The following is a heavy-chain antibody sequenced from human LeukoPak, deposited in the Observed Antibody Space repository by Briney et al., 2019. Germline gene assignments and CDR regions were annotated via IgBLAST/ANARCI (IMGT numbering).Heavy chain of an antibody. Sequence: ASVRVSCKASGYTFTSSAIHWVRQAPGQRLEWMGWINDGNGNTKYSQKFQGRVTITRDISASTAYMELSSLRSEDTAVYYCARGLSHLSEYDSGGSQNWFDPWGQGTLVTVSS. CDR2: INDGNGNT. V-gene: IGHV1-3*01. CDR3: ARGLSHLSEYDSGGSQNWFDP. CDR1: GYTFTSSA. D-gene: IGHD3-22*01. J-gene: IGHJ5*02.